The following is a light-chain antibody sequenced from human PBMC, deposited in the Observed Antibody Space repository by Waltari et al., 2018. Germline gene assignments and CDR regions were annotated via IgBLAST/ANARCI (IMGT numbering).Light chain of an antibody. CDR2: EAS. CDR1: SSDVGSYNF. J-gene: IGLJ1*01. CDR3: SSYTTSSTYV. Sequence: QSALTQPASVSGSPGQSITISCTGTSSDVGSYNFVTWYQQHPGKAPKLMIYEASKRPSGVSNRFSGSKSGNTASLTISGLQAEDEADYYCSSYTTSSTYVLGTGTKVTVL. V-gene: IGLV2-14*02.